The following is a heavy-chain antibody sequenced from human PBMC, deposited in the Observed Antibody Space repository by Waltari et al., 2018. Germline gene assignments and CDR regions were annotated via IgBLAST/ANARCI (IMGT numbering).Heavy chain of an antibody. J-gene: IGHJ4*02. V-gene: IGHV1-24*01. CDR2: FDPHDRDT. CDR1: GYTLTEIS. D-gene: IGHD2-2*02. Sequence: QVQLGQSGAEGKKPGASVKVSCKVSGYTLTEISMHCGRQAPVKGLEWMGVFDPHDRDTISAHKFQGSVPMTEDTSTDTAYMELSSLRSEDTAVYYCATHIGDCSSTSCYTFDYWGQGPLVTVSS. CDR3: ATHIGDCSSTSCYTFDY.